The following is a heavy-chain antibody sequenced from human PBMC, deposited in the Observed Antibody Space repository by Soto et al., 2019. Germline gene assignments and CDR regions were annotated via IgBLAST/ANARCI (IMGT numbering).Heavy chain of an antibody. CDR3: ARHEAAGGDYFDY. V-gene: IGHV4-59*08. D-gene: IGHD6-13*01. CDR2: IYYSGST. Sequence: QAQLQESGPGLVKPSETLSLTCTVSGGSISSYYWSWIRQPPGKGLEWIGYIYYSGSTNYNPSLKSRVTISVDTSKNQFSLKLSSVTAADTAVYYCARHEAAGGDYFDYWGQGTLVTVSS. J-gene: IGHJ4*02. CDR1: GGSISSYY.